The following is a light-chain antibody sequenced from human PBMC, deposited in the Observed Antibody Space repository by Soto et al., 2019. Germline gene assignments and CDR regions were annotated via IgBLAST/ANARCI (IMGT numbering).Light chain of an antibody. V-gene: IGLV1-44*01. J-gene: IGLJ1*01. Sequence: QSVLTQPPSASGTPGQRVTISCSGSNSNIGSNTVNWYQQLPGTAPKLLIYYDNLRPSGVPDRISGSKSGTSACLAISGLQSDNEADYYCAAWEDSLNGRVFGTGTKLTVL. CDR1: NSNIGSNT. CDR3: AAWEDSLNGRV. CDR2: YDN.